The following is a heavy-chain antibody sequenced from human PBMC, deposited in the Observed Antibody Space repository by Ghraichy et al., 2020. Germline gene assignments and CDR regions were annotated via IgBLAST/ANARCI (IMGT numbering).Heavy chain of an antibody. CDR2: IYYSGST. J-gene: IGHJ6*02. CDR3: ARRDPLYYYYGMDV. CDR1: GGSISSYY. Sequence: SETLSLTCTVSGGSISSYYWSWIRQPPGKGLEWIGYIYYSGSTNYNPSLKSRVTISVDTSKNQFSLKLSSVTAADTAVYYCARRDPLYYYYGMDVWGQGTTVTVSS. V-gene: IGHV4-59*01.